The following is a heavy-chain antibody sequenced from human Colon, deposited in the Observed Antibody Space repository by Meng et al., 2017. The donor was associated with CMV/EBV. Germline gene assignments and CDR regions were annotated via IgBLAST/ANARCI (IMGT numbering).Heavy chain of an antibody. V-gene: IGHV3-23*01. D-gene: IGHD1-26*01. CDR1: GFTFSSYT. Sequence: GESLKISCAASGFTFSSYTMGWVRQAPGKGLEWVSAISATGGSTSYTDSMKGRFTISRDNSKTTLYLQVNSLRADDTAVYYCAKGRTDGGTYSFFDYWGQGTLVTVSS. CDR3: AKGRTDGGTYSFFDY. J-gene: IGHJ4*02. CDR2: ISATGGST.